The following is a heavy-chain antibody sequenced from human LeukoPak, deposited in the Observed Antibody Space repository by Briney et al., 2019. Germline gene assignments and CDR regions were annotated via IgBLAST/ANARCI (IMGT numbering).Heavy chain of an antibody. CDR3: ARRPPSDIVVVPAASDAFDI. V-gene: IGHV1-69*13. CDR2: IIPIFGTA. Sequence: ASVKVSCKASGGAFSSYAISWVRQAPGQGLEWMGGIIPIFGTANYAQKFQGRVTITADESTSTAHMELSSLRSEDTAVYYCARRPPSDIVVVPAASDAFDIWGQGTMVTVSS. D-gene: IGHD2-2*01. CDR1: GGAFSSYA. J-gene: IGHJ3*02.